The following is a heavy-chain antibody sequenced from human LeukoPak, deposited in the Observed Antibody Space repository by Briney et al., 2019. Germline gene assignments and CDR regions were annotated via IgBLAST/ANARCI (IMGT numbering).Heavy chain of an antibody. CDR1: GGSISSSSYY. V-gene: IGHV4-39*01. D-gene: IGHD2-21*02. J-gene: IGHJ4*02. CDR2: IYFSGTT. CDR3: ARQRWVTGPADY. Sequence: SETLSLTCTVSGGSISSSSYYWGWIRQPPGKGLEWIGGIYFSGTTYYNPSLKSRVTISVDTSKNQFSLKLSSVTAADTAVYYCARQRWVTGPADYWGQGTLVTVSS.